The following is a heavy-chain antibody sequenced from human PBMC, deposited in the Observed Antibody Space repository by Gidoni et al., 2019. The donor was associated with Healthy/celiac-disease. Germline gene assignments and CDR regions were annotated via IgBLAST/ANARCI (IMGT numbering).Heavy chain of an antibody. J-gene: IGHJ4*02. Sequence: QVQLVESGRGVVQPGRSLRLSCAASGFTFSSYAMHWVRQAPGKGLEWEAVISYDGTNKYYGESVKGRFTISRDNSKNTLYLQMNSLRVEDTAVYYCARGYSSGWYWDYFDYWGQGTLVTVSS. CDR3: ARGYSSGWYWDYFDY. CDR1: GFTFSSYA. V-gene: IGHV3-30*04. D-gene: IGHD6-19*01. CDR2: ISYDGTNK.